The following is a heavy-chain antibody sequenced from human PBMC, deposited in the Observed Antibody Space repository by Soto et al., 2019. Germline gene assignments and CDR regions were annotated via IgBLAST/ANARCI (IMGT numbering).Heavy chain of an antibody. CDR2: IYYSGST. J-gene: IGHJ4*02. CDR3: ARDRISVTEGFDY. V-gene: IGHV4-59*01. D-gene: IGHD6-19*01. CDR1: GGSISSYY. Sequence: QVQLQESGPGLVKPSETLSLTCTVSGGSISSYYWSWIRQPPEKGLEWIGYIYYSGSTNYNPSLKSRFTISVDTSKNQFSLNLSSVTAADTAVYYCARDRISVTEGFDYWGQGTLVTVSS.